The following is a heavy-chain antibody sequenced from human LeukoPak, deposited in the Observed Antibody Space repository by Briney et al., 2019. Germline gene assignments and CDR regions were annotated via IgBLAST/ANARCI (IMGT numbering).Heavy chain of an antibody. V-gene: IGHV4-34*01. CDR3: ARHFRRSTYYYGSGTGWGTTKGTYNWFDP. D-gene: IGHD3-10*01. CDR1: GGSFSGYY. Sequence: SETLSLTCAVYGGSFSGYYWGWIRQPPGKGLEWIGSIYYSGSTYYNPSLKSRVTISVDTSKNQFSLKLSSVTAADTAVYYCARHFRRSTYYYGSGTGWGTTKGTYNWFDPWGQGTLVTVSS. CDR2: IYYSGST. J-gene: IGHJ5*02.